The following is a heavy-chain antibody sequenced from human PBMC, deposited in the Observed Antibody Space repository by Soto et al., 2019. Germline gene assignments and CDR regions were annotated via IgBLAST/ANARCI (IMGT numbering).Heavy chain of an antibody. CDR2: IKSKTDGGTT. D-gene: IGHD1-26*01. CDR1: GFTFSNAW. Sequence: EVQLVESGGGLVKPGGSLRLSCAASGFTFSNAWMNWVRQAPGKGLEWVGRIKSKTDGGTTDYAAPVKGRFTISRDDSKNTLYLQMNSLKTEDTAGYDCTTDDPDDSGSSLDYWGQGTLVTVSS. CDR3: TTDDPDDSGSSLDY. J-gene: IGHJ4*02. V-gene: IGHV3-15*07.